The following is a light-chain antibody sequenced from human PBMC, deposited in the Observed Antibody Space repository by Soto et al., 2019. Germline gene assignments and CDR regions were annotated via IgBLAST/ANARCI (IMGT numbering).Light chain of an antibody. V-gene: IGKV3-11*01. Sequence: EIVLTQSPATVSLSPGERATLSCRASQSVSSSLGWYQQIPGQAPRLLIYDASNRATGIPARFSGSGSGTDFTLTISSLEPEDFAVYYCQQRSNWPRTFGQGTKLEIK. CDR1: QSVSSS. CDR2: DAS. J-gene: IGKJ2*01. CDR3: QQRSNWPRT.